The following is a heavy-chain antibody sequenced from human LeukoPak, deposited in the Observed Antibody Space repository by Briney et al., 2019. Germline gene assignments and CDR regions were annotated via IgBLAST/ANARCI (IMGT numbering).Heavy chain of an antibody. D-gene: IGHD6-6*01. J-gene: IGHJ4*02. CDR1: GGSISSLY. CDR2: IYYTGST. V-gene: IGHV4-59*08. CDR3: ARHRAYSSSSPFDY. Sequence: SQTLSLTCSVSGGSISSLYWSWIRQPPGKGLEWIGYIYYTGSTNYNPSLKSRVTMFVDMSKNQFSLRLSSVTAADTAVYYCARHRAYSSSSPFDYWGQGTLVTVSS.